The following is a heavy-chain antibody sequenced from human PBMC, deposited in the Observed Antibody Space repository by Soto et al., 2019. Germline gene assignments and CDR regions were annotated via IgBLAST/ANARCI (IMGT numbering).Heavy chain of an antibody. CDR2: ISGSGGHT. V-gene: IGHV3-23*01. Sequence: HPGGSLRLSCTGSGFSFFSYAMSWVRQAPGKGLEWVSTISGSGGHTYYADSVKGRFVVSRDNDKNTVYLHMSSLTGEDTAVYFCEKIEMGWFANWGQGTQVTVSS. CDR1: GFSFFSYA. J-gene: IGHJ4*02. D-gene: IGHD3-10*01. CDR3: EKIEMGWFAN.